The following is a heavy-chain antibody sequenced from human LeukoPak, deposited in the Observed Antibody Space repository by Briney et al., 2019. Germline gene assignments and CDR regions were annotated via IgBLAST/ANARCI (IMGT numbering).Heavy chain of an antibody. J-gene: IGHJ4*02. V-gene: IGHV3-74*01. D-gene: IGHD1-26*01. Sequence: GGSLRLSCAASGFTFSSYWMHWVRQAPGKGLVWVSRINSDGSTTSDADSVKGRFTISRNNAKNTLYLQMNSLRAEDTAVYYCTRGYSGSYRIDYWGQGTLVTVSS. CDR2: INSDGSTT. CDR3: TRGYSGSYRIDY. CDR1: GFTFSSYW.